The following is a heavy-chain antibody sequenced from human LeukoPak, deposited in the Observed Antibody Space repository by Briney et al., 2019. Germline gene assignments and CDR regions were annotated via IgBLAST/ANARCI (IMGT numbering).Heavy chain of an antibody. CDR3: AKGNNYGQSNPHDY. CDR1: GFTFDDYA. V-gene: IGHV3-9*01. D-gene: IGHD4-17*01. CDR2: ISWNSGTI. Sequence: GGSLRLSCVASGFTFDDYAMHWVRQAPGKGLEWVSGISWNSGTIGYADSVKGRFTISRDNAKNSLYLQMNSLRAEDTALYYCAKGNNYGQSNPHDYWGQGALVTVSP. J-gene: IGHJ4*02.